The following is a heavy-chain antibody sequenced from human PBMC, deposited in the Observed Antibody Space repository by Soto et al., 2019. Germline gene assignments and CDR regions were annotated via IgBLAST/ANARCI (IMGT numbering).Heavy chain of an antibody. CDR3: ATLTKYDILTGFYPC. CDR2: IYSDGST. CDR1: GFTVNSNY. D-gene: IGHD3-9*01. J-gene: IGHJ4*02. Sequence: EVQLVESGGGLVQPGGSLRLSCAASGFTVNSNYMSWVRQAPGKGLEWVSVIYSDGSTYYADSVKGRFIISRDNSNNTLYFXMNSLRAEDTAVYYCATLTKYDILTGFYPCWGQGTLVTVSS. V-gene: IGHV3-66*01.